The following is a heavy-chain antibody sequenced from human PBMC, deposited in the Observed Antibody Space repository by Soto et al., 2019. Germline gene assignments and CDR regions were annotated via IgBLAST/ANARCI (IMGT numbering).Heavy chain of an antibody. CDR3: ARDRPGYSYGLDY. Sequence: EVQLVESGGGLVQPGGSLRLSCAASGFTFRSYSMNWVRQAPGKGLEWVSYISSSSSTIYYADSVKGRFTISRDNAKNSLYLQMNCLRAEDTAVYYCARDRPGYSYGLDYWGQGTLVTVSS. CDR2: ISSSSSTI. J-gene: IGHJ4*02. V-gene: IGHV3-48*01. CDR1: GFTFRSYS. D-gene: IGHD5-18*01.